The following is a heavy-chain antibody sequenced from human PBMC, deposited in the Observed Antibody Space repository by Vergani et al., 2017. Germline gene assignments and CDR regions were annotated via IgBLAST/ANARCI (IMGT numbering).Heavy chain of an antibody. V-gene: IGHV4-34*01. Sequence: QVQLQQWGAGLLKPSETLSLTCAVYGGSFSGYYWSWIRQPPGKGLEWIGEINHSGSTNYNPSLKSRVTISVDTSKNQFSLKLNSVTAADPAVYYCAGAKRYCSGGSCPNGWYFDLWGRGTLVTVSS. D-gene: IGHD2-15*01. J-gene: IGHJ2*01. CDR2: INHSGST. CDR3: AGAKRYCSGGSCPNGWYFDL. CDR1: GGSFSGYY.